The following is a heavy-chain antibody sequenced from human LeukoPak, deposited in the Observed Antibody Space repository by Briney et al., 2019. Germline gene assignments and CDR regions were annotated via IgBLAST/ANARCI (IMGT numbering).Heavy chain of an antibody. D-gene: IGHD3-9*01. V-gene: IGHV3-23*01. J-gene: IGHJ4*02. CDR3: AKHTFPGYYKRVFDY. CDR1: GFTFSSYA. Sequence: VGSLRLSCAASGFTFSSYAMCWVRQAPGKGLEWVSTISGSGGSTKYAESVKGRFTISRDNSKNTLYLQMNSLRTEDPGVYYCAKHTFPGYYKRVFDYWGQGTLVTVSS. CDR2: ISGSGGST.